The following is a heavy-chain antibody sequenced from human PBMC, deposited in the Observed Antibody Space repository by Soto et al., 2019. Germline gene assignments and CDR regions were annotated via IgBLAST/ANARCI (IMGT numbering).Heavy chain of an antibody. CDR2: ITSSGITI. CDR3: ARAEGDTTLYFDY. V-gene: IGHV3-11*01. Sequence: QVQLVESGGGWVKPGGSLRLSCAASGFAFSDSYMGWIRQTPGKGLEWVSFITSSGITIYYADSLKGRFTISRDNAKTSLNLQMNSLRAEDTAVDYCARAEGDTTLYFDYWGQGTLVTVSS. CDR1: GFAFSDSY. D-gene: IGHD1-26*01. J-gene: IGHJ4*02.